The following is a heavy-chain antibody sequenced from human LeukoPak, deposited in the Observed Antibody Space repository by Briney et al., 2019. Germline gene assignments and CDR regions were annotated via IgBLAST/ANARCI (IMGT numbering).Heavy chain of an antibody. D-gene: IGHD2-21*02. V-gene: IGHV4-30-4*07. CDR1: GDSISSGGYS. J-gene: IGHJ4*02. CDR3: ARGWGPAYCGGDCHRHFDY. CDR2: MYNSGTP. Sequence: SETLSLTCVVSGDSISSGGYSWNWIRQPPGKGLEWIGYMYNSGTPSYNPSLKSRVTMSVGTSKNQFSLKLSSVTAADTALYYCARGWGPAYCGGDCHRHFDYWGQGTLVTVSS.